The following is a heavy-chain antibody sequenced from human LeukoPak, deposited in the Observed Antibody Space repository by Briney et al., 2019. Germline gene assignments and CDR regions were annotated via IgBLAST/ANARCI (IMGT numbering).Heavy chain of an antibody. V-gene: IGHV4-39*01. Sequence: SETLSLTGTVSGGSISSSSYYGGWIRQPPGKGLEWIGSINYSGSTYYNPSLKSRVTISVDTSKNQFSLNLSSVTATDTAVYYCARRGKSGRSFDYWGQGTLVTVSS. D-gene: IGHD6-19*01. CDR2: INYSGST. J-gene: IGHJ4*02. CDR3: ARRGKSGRSFDY. CDR1: GGSISSSSYY.